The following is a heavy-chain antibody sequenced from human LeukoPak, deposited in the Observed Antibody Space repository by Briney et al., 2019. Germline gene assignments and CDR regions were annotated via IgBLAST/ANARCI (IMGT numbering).Heavy chain of an antibody. Sequence: PSETLSLTCTVSGGSISSSIYYWGWIRQPPGKGLEWIGSIYYSGSTYYNPSLKSRVTISVDTSKNQFSLKLSSVTAADTAVYYCASIAARLIFDYYYYMDVWGKGTTVTVPS. CDR3: ASIAARLIFDYYYYMDV. CDR1: GGSISSSIYY. J-gene: IGHJ6*03. V-gene: IGHV4-39*01. D-gene: IGHD6-6*01. CDR2: IYYSGST.